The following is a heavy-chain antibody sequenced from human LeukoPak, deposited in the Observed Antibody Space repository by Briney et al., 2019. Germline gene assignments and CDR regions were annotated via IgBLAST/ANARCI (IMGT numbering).Heavy chain of an antibody. CDR1: GYTFTGYY. Sequence: ASVKVSCKASGYTFTGYYMHWVRQAPGQGLEWMGWINPNSGGTNYAQKFQGRVTMTRDTSISTAYMELSRLRSDDTAVYYCARAREYSSSRGLFDYWGQGTLATVSS. CDR3: ARAREYSSSRGLFDY. D-gene: IGHD6-6*01. V-gene: IGHV1-2*02. CDR2: INPNSGGT. J-gene: IGHJ4*02.